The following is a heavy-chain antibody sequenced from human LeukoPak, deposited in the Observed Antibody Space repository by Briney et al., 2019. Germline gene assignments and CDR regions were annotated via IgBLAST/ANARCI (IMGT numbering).Heavy chain of an antibody. J-gene: IGHJ4*02. CDR3: SRESGPFCPFGY. Sequence: ASETLSLTCGASGGSISGTNWWSWVRQPPGQGLEWIGEISLAGQTNYNPSLNGRVTMPLDKSSNQLSLHLTSVTAADTATYFCSRESGPFCPFGYWGQGTLVIVSS. D-gene: IGHD1-26*01. V-gene: IGHV4/OR15-8*02. CDR2: ISLAGQT. CDR1: GGSISGTNW.